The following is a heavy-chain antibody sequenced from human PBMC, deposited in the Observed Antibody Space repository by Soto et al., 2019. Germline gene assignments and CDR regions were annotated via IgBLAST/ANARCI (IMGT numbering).Heavy chain of an antibody. Sequence: EVQLVESGGGLVQPGGSLRLSCAASGFTVSSNYMSWVRQAPGKGLEWVSVSYSGGSTYYADSVKGRFTISRHNSKNTLYLQMNRLRAEDTAVYYCASDMGWNYERFAFDLWGQGTMVTVPS. D-gene: IGHD1-7*01. J-gene: IGHJ3*01. CDR1: GFTVSSNY. CDR2: SYSGGST. CDR3: ASDMGWNYERFAFDL. V-gene: IGHV3-53*04.